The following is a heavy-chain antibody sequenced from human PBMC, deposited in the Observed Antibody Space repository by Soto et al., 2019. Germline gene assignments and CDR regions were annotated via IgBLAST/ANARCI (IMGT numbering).Heavy chain of an antibody. CDR2: IYYSGST. V-gene: IGHV4-59*01. D-gene: IGHD3-3*01. Sequence: PSETLSLTCTVSGGSISSYYWSWIRQPPGKGLEWIGYIYYSGSTNYNPSLKSRVTVSVDTSKNQFSLKLSSVTAADTAVYYCARDRGRITIFGVVSLGGYMDVWGKGTTVTVSS. J-gene: IGHJ6*03. CDR3: ARDRGRITIFGVVSLGGYMDV. CDR1: GGSISSYY.